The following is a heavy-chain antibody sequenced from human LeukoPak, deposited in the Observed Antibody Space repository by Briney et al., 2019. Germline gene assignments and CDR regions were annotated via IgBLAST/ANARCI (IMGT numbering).Heavy chain of an antibody. V-gene: IGHV3-53*01. CDR3: ATDGYHYFDY. Sequence: GGSLRLSCAASGFTVTSNYMSWVRQAPGKGLEWVSLIYNDGSRTYYADSVRGRFTISRDTSEGTVYLQMDSLRPEDTAVYYCATDGYHYFDYWSQGTLVTVSS. J-gene: IGHJ4*02. D-gene: IGHD5-12*01. CDR1: GFTVTSNY. CDR2: IYNDGSRT.